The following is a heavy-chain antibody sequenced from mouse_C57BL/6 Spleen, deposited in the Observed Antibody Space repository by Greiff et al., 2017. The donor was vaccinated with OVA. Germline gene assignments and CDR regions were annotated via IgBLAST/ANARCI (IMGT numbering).Heavy chain of an antibody. D-gene: IGHD1-1*01. V-gene: IGHV1-69*01. CDR1: GYTFTSYW. CDR2: IDPSDSYT. J-gene: IGHJ2*01. CDR3: ARGDDYGSSYFDY. Sequence: QVQLQQPGAELVMPGASVKLSCKASGYTFTSYWMHWVKQRPGQGLEWIGEIDPSDSYTNYNQKFKGKSTLTVDKASSTAYMQLSSLTSEDSAVYYCARGDDYGSSYFDYWGQGTTLTVSS.